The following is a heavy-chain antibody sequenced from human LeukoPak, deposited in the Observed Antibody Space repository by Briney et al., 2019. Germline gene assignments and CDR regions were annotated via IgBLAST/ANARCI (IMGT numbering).Heavy chain of an antibody. CDR2: IIPIFGTA. J-gene: IGHJ4*02. V-gene: IGHV1-69*13. CDR1: GGTFSSYA. CDR3: ASKRGYSYGLDY. D-gene: IGHD5-18*01. Sequence: ASVTVSCKASGGTFSSYAISWVRQAPGQGLGWMGGIIPIFGTANYAQKFQGRVTITADESTSTGYMELSSLRSEDTAVYYCASKRGYSYGLDYWGQGTLVTVSS.